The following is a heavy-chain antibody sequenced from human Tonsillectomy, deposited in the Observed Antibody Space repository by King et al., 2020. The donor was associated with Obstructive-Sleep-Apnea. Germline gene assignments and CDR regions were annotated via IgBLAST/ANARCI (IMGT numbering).Heavy chain of an antibody. D-gene: IGHD5-12*01. J-gene: IGHJ4*02. V-gene: IGHV3-30*18. CDR3: AKSEVATIGY. Sequence: QVQLVESGGGVVQPGRSLRLSCAASGFTFSDSGFHWVRQAPGKGLQWVAVISYDGENESYPDSVKGGFTVSRDNSKNTLYLQMNSLRPDDTAIYYCAKSEVATIGYWGRGTLVTVSS. CDR1: GFTFSDSG. CDR2: ISYDGENE.